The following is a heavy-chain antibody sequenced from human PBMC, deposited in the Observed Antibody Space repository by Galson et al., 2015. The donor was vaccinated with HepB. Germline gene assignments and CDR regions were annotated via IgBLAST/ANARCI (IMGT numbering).Heavy chain of an antibody. CDR2: IWFAGSKT. CDR1: GYTFSDHG. CDR3: ARYLGGYRAVDI. J-gene: IGHJ3*02. D-gene: IGHD5-12*01. V-gene: IGHV3-33*03. Sequence: SLRLSCAASGYTFSDHGMHWVRQAPGKGLEWVTVIWFAGSKTYYVDSVKGRFTISRDNSKNILYLQMSSLRPEDTAVYFCARYLGGYRAVDIWGQETMVTVSA.